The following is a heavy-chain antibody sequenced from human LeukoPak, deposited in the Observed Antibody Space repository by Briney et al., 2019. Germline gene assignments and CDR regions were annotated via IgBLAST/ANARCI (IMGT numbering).Heavy chain of an antibody. CDR2: IYYSGST. J-gene: IGHJ4*02. Sequence: SETLSLTCTVSGGSISSSSYYWGWIRQPPGKGLEWIGSIYYSGSTYYNPSLKSRVTISVDTSKNQFSLKLSSVTAADTAVYYCARQVQSDTQPLLMFDYWGQGTLVTVSS. CDR3: ARQVQSDTQPLLMFDY. CDR1: GGSISSSSYY. D-gene: IGHD2-8*01. V-gene: IGHV4-39*01.